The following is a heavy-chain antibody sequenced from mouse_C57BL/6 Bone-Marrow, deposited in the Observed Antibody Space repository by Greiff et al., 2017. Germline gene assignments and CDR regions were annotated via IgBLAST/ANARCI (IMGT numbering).Heavy chain of an antibody. Sequence: VQLQQPGAELVKPGASVKLSCKASGYTFTNYWMHWVKQRPGQGLEWIGMMHPNGGSPDYNEKFKSEATLSVDKSSRTAYMELSSLTSEYSAVYDCARSYDYDDYTMDYWGQGTSVTGSS. D-gene: IGHD2-4*01. CDR3: ARSYDYDDYTMDY. CDR1: GYTFTNYW. J-gene: IGHJ4*01. V-gene: IGHV1-64*01. CDR2: MHPNGGSP.